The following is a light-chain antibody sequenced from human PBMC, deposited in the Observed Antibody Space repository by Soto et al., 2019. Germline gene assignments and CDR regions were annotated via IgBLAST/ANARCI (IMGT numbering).Light chain of an antibody. V-gene: IGKV2-28*01. J-gene: IGKJ1*01. CDR1: QSLLYSNGANY. CDR3: MQALQART. Sequence: EIVLTQSPLSLAVTPGEPASISCRSSQSLLYSNGANYLDWYLQRPGQSPQLLIFLASNRASGVTDRFSGSGSGTDFTLKISRVEAEDVGIYYCMQALQARTFGPGTRVEFK. CDR2: LAS.